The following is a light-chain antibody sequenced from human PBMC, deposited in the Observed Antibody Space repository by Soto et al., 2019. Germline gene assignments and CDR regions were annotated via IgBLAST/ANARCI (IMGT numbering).Light chain of an antibody. V-gene: IGKV3-11*01. Sequence: EIVMTQSPATLSVSPGERATLSCRASQSFRGLLAWYQQKPGQAPRILIYDAYNRATGIPPRFSGSGSGTDFTLTISSLEPEDSEVYYCQQRHMWPITFGQGTRLEIK. CDR3: QQRHMWPIT. CDR2: DAY. J-gene: IGKJ5*01. CDR1: QSFRGL.